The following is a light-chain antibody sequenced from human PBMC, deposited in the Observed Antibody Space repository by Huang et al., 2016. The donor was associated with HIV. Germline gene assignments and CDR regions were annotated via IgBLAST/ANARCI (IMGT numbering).Light chain of an antibody. J-gene: IGKJ5*01. CDR1: QRISTY. CDR2: AAS. V-gene: IGKV1-39*01. Sequence: GDRVTITCRASQRISTYLNWYQQKPGKAPKLLIFAASTLQSGVPSTFIGSGSGTDFTLTISSLQPEDFATYYCQQTYSTAITFGQGTRLEIK. CDR3: QQTYSTAIT.